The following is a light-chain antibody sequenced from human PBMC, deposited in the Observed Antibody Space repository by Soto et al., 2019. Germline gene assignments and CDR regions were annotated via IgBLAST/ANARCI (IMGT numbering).Light chain of an antibody. CDR3: QQSYSTPRT. J-gene: IGKJ1*01. Sequence: EVVLTQSPATLSLSPGQRATLSCRASQSVGKFLSWYQQKPGQAPRLLIYGAPTRATGIPARFRGSGSGTEFTLTISSMQPEDFATYYCQQSYSTPRTFGQGTKGDIK. CDR1: QSVGKF. V-gene: IGKV3-11*01. CDR2: GAP.